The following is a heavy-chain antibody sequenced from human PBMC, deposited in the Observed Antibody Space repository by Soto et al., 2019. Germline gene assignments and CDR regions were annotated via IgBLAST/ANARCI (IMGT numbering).Heavy chain of an antibody. CDR1: GYSFTSYW. CDR2: IYPGDSET. Sequence: PGESLKISCKGSGYSFTSYWIGWVRQMPGKGLEWMGIIYPGDSETRYSPSFQGQVTISADKSISTAYLQWSSLKASDTAMYYCARQRTWLAGVHNWFDPWGQGTLVTVSS. J-gene: IGHJ5*02. V-gene: IGHV5-51*01. CDR3: ARQRTWLAGVHNWFDP. D-gene: IGHD3-22*01.